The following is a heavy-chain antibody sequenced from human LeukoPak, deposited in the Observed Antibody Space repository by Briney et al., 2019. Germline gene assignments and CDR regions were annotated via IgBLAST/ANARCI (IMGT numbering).Heavy chain of an antibody. V-gene: IGHV4-30-2*01. CDR1: GGSISNDDYS. D-gene: IGHD2/OR15-2a*01. CDR2: IYHRGTT. J-gene: IGHJ4*02. CDR3: ARDSLSTFDY. Sequence: SETLSLTCAVSGGSISNDDYSWNWIRQPPGKGLEWIGYIYHRGTTYYNPSLKSRVTISLAGSQTQFSLKLSSVTAADTAVYYCARDSLSTFDYWGQGVLVTVAS.